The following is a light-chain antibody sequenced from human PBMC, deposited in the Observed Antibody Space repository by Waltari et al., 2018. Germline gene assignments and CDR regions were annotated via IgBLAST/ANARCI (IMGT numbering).Light chain of an antibody. CDR2: ANN. V-gene: IGLV1-40*01. Sequence: QSLLPQPPSASRAPPQTVTLSCTGRSSNIGPYYHDHWSQPLPGTAPKVLIYANNNRPSGVPDRFSGSKSGASASLAITGLQAEDEADYYCQSFDSSLDGYVFGTGTKVTVL. J-gene: IGLJ1*01. CDR1: SSNIGPYYH. CDR3: QSFDSSLDGYV.